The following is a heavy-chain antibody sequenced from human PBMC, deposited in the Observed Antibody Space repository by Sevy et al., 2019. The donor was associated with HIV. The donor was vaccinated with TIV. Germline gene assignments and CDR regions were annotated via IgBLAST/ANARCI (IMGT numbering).Heavy chain of an antibody. CDR3: ARWSISIDY. J-gene: IGHJ4*02. CDR1: GGTFSSYA. V-gene: IGHV1-69*13. Sequence: ASVKVSCKASGGTFSSYAISWVRQAPGQGLEWMGGIIPIFGTTNYAHKFQGRVTITADESTSTVYMEMSRLKSEDTAVYYCARWSISIDYWGQGTLVTVSS. CDR2: IIPIFGTT.